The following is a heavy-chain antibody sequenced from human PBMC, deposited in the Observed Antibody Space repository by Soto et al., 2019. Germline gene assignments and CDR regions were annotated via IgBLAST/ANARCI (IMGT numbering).Heavy chain of an antibody. CDR1: GGTFNSNT. Sequence: GASVKVSCKASGGTFNSNTISWVRRAPGQGLEWMGRIIAAVDETNYAQKFQGRLTIIMDKSSTTAYMELSSLRSDDTAVYYCARDKDRLQLGGNYYYILDVWGQGTTVTVSS. CDR2: IIAAVDET. D-gene: IGHD5-12*01. CDR3: ARDKDRLQLGGNYYYILDV. V-gene: IGHV1-69*08. J-gene: IGHJ6*02.